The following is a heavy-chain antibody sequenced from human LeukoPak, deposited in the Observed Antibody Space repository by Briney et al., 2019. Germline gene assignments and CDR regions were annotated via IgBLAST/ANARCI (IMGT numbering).Heavy chain of an antibody. CDR2: IIPILGIA. D-gene: IGHD1-7*01. Sequence: ASVKVSCKASGYTFTSYGISWVRQAPGQGLEWMGRIIPILGIANYAQKLQGRVTMTTDTSTSTAYMELRSLRSDDTAVYYCARARGWNYYYYYYGMDVWGQGTTVTVSS. V-gene: IGHV1-18*01. CDR1: GYTFTSYG. J-gene: IGHJ6*02. CDR3: ARARGWNYYYYYYGMDV.